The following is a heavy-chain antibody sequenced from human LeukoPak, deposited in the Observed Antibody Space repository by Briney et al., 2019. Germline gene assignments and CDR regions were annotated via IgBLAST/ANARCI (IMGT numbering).Heavy chain of an antibody. CDR2: IYYSGST. CDR3: ARSKSQSGSYRYYFDY. V-gene: IGHV4-39*07. D-gene: IGHD1-26*01. CDR1: GGSISSSSYY. J-gene: IGHJ4*02. Sequence: SETLSPTCTVSGGSISSSSYYWGWIRQPPGKGLEWIGSIYYSGSTYYNPSLKSRVTISVDTSKNQFSLKLSSVTAADTAVYYCARSKSQSGSYRYYFDYWGQGTLVTVSS.